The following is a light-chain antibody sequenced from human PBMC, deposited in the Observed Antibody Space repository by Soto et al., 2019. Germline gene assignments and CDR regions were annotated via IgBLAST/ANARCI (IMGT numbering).Light chain of an antibody. CDR2: GAS. CDR3: QQYGSSPR. J-gene: IGKJ1*01. CDR1: QRVSSSY. V-gene: IGKV3-20*01. Sequence: EIVLTQSPGTLSLSPGERATLSCRASQRVSSSYLAWYQQKPGQSPRLLIYGASSRPTGIPDRFSGSGSGTDFTLTISRLEPEDFAVYYCQQYGSSPRFGQGTTVEIK.